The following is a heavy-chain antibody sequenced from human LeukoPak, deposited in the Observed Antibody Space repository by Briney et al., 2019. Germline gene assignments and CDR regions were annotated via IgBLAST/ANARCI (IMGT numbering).Heavy chain of an antibody. D-gene: IGHD4-11*01. CDR2: IYHSGST. CDR3: ARATVTTQWFDP. CDR1: GGSISSGGYY. J-gene: IGHJ5*02. V-gene: IGHV4-30-2*01. Sequence: SETLSLTCTVSGGSISSGGYYWSWIRQPPGKGLEWIGYIYHSGSTYYNPSLKSRVTISVDRSKNQFSLKLSSVTAADTAVYYCARATVTTQWFDPWGQGTLVTVSS.